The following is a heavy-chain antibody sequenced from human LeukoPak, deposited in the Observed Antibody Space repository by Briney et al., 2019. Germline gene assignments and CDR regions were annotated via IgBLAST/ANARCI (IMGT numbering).Heavy chain of an antibody. Sequence: ASVKVSCKASGYTFTSYDINWARQATGQGLEWMGWMNPNSGNTGYAQKFQGRVTITADKSTSTAYMELSSLRSEDTAVYYCARAVHGGFLYYFDSWGQGTLVTVSS. CDR2: MNPNSGNT. V-gene: IGHV1-8*01. CDR3: ARAVHGGFLYYFDS. D-gene: IGHD3-3*01. CDR1: GYTFTSYD. J-gene: IGHJ4*02.